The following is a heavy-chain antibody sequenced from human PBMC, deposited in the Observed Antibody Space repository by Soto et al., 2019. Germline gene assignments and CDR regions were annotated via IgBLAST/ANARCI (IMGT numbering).Heavy chain of an antibody. V-gene: IGHV1-69*13. CDR2: IIPIFGTA. Sequence: EASVKVSCKASGGTFSSYAISWVRQAPGQGLEWMGGIIPIFGTANYAQKFQGRVTITADESTSTAYMELSSLRSEDTAVYYCARSRADSSGWYVPLYFDYWGQGTLVTVSS. D-gene: IGHD6-19*01. CDR1: GGTFSSYA. J-gene: IGHJ4*02. CDR3: ARSRADSSGWYVPLYFDY.